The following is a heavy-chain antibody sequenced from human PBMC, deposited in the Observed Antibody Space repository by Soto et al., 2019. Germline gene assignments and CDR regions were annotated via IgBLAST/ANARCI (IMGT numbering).Heavy chain of an antibody. CDR3: ARDRPDYIYYGMDV. V-gene: IGHV1-18*01. J-gene: IGHJ6*02. Sequence: ASVKVSCKASGYTFTKYGISWVRQAPGQGLEWMGWISAQTGNSNYAQHLQGRVTLRTDAATSTAYMEVRSLRSDDTAVYYCARDRPDYIYYGMDVWGQGTTVTVSS. CDR2: ISAQTGNS. CDR1: GYTFTKYG.